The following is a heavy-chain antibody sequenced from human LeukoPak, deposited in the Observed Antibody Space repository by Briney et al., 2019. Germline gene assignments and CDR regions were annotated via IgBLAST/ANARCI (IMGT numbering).Heavy chain of an antibody. CDR2: INHSGST. CDR1: GGSFSGYY. D-gene: IGHD4-17*01. Sequence: SGTLSLTCAVYGGSFSGYYWSWIRQPPGKGLEWIGEINHSGSTNYNPSLKSRVTISVDTSKNQFSLKLSSVTAADTAVYYCARGDPGYGGNSYYYYGMDVWGQGTTVTVSS. CDR3: ARGDPGYGGNSYYYYGMDV. V-gene: IGHV4-34*01. J-gene: IGHJ6*02.